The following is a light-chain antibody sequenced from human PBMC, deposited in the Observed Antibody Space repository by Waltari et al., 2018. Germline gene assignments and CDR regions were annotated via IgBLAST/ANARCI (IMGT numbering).Light chain of an antibody. CDR1: SSNIGNNY. Sequence: QSVLTQPPSVSAAPGQKVTISCSGSSSNIGNNYVSWYQQLPGTAPKLLIYDNNKRPAGIPDRCSGSKSGTSATLGITGRQTGDEADYYGGTWDSSLSAGVFGGGTKLTVL. CDR3: GTWDSSLSAGV. CDR2: DNN. J-gene: IGLJ2*01. V-gene: IGLV1-51*01.